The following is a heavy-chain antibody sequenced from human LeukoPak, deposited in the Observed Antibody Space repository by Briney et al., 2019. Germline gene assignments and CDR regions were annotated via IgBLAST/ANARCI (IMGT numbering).Heavy chain of an antibody. CDR2: IYYGGST. CDR3: ATSPYYYFDY. Sequence: SETLSLTCTVSGGSISSSSYYWGWIRQPPGKGLEWIGSIYYGGSTYYNPSLKSRVTISVDTSKNRFSLRLSSVTAADTAVYYCATSPYYYFDYWGQGTLVTVSS. V-gene: IGHV4-39*01. CDR1: GGSISSSSYY. D-gene: IGHD3-10*01. J-gene: IGHJ4*02.